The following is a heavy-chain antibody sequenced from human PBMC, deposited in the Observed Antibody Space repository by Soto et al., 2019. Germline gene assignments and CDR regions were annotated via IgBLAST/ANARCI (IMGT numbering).Heavy chain of an antibody. J-gene: IGHJ4*02. V-gene: IGHV3-7*01. CDR2: IKQDGSNK. Sequence: PWGSLRLSCAASGFTFSNYWMSWVRQAPGKGLEWVANIKQDGSNKYYVGSVKGRFTISRDNAKSSLYLHMNSLRAEDTAVYYCAREGSGYGTYFDYWGQGT. CDR1: GFTFSNYW. D-gene: IGHD5-18*01. CDR3: AREGSGYGTYFDY.